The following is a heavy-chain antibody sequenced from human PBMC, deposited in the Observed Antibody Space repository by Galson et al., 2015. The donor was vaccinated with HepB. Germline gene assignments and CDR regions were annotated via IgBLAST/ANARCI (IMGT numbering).Heavy chain of an antibody. CDR1: GLPFGNFA. Sequence: SLRLSCAASGLPFGNFAMAWVRQAPGKGLEWVATILGSGGRSYYADSVRGRFTVSRDNSKNTLYPQMNSLTADDTAKYFCAKHKGWERANYCMYVWGTGTTVIVS. V-gene: IGHV3-23*01. J-gene: IGHJ6*03. D-gene: IGHD1-1*01. CDR3: AKHKGWERANYCMYV. CDR2: ILGSGGRS.